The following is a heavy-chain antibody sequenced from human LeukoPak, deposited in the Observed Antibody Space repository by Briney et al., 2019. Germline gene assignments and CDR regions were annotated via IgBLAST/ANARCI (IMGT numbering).Heavy chain of an antibody. Sequence: SETLSLTCAVYGGSFSGYYWSWIRQPPGKGLEWIGEINHSGSTNYNPSLKSRITISVDMSKNQFSLKLSSVTAADTAVYYCATQILLCHYYWGQGTLVTVSS. J-gene: IGHJ4*02. CDR2: INHSGST. V-gene: IGHV4-34*01. CDR1: GGSFSGYY. D-gene: IGHD3-10*01. CDR3: ATQILLCHYY.